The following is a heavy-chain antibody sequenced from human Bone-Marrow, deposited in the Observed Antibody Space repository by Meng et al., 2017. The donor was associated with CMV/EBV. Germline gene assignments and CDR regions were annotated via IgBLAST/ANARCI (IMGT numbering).Heavy chain of an antibody. CDR3: ARGQPKIVVVATSNGLDV. Sequence: GSLRLSCSVSGGSVSTGSYYWGWIRQSPGKGPEWIGSLHYGGSTFYNPSLAARVTISVDTSKRQFSLSLNSVTAADTAVYYCARGQPKIVVVATSNGLDVWGQGTTVTVSS. CDR1: GGSVSTGSYY. CDR2: LHYGGST. D-gene: IGHD2-21*01. V-gene: IGHV4-39*07. J-gene: IGHJ6*02.